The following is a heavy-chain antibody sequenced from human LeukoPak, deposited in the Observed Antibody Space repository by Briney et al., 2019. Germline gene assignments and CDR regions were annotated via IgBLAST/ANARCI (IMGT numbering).Heavy chain of an antibody. CDR3: ARDVATIFGVVTALQS. CDR1: GYTFTNFG. J-gene: IGHJ5*02. Sequence: ASVKVSCKTSGYTFTNFGINWVRQAPGQGLEWMGWISTYNGNTNYAQKLQGRVTMTTDTSTSTAYMELRSLRSDDTAVYYCARDVATIFGVVTALQSWGQGTLVTVSS. CDR2: ISTYNGNT. D-gene: IGHD3-3*01. V-gene: IGHV1-18*01.